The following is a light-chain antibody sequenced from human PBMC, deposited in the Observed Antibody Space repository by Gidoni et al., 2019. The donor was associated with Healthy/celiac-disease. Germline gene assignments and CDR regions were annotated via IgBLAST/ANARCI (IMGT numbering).Light chain of an antibody. V-gene: IGKV3-20*01. CDR3: QQYGSSRT. Sequence: IVLTQSPGTLSLSPGERATLSCRASQSVSSSHLAWYQQTPGQAPRLLIYGASSRATGIPDRFSGSGSGTDFTLTISRLEPEDFTVYYCQQYGSSRTFGQGTKVEIK. J-gene: IGKJ1*01. CDR1: QSVSSSH. CDR2: GAS.